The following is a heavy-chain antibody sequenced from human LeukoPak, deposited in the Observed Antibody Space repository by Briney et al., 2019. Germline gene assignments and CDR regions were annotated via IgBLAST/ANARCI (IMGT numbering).Heavy chain of an antibody. Sequence: SETLSLTCAVSGASVSSASYWTWIRQPPGQGVEWIAHIYNGVNTNYNPSLKSRVTISVDTSKNQFSLRLNSVTAADTAVYYCARSRAFSSGAFDPWGQGSLVTVSS. V-gene: IGHV4-61*01. CDR1: GASVSSASY. D-gene: IGHD3-22*01. CDR2: IYNGVNT. CDR3: ARSRAFSSGAFDP. J-gene: IGHJ5*02.